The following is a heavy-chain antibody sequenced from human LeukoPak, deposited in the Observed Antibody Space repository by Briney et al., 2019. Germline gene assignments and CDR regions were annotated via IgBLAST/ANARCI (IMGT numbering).Heavy chain of an antibody. V-gene: IGHV3-30*18. D-gene: IGHD1-26*01. CDR1: GFTFSSYG. CDR2: ISYDGSNK. J-gene: IGHJ4*02. Sequence: GGSLRLSCAASGFTFSSYGMHWVRQAPGKGLEWVAVISYDGSNKYYADSVKGRFTISRDNSKNTLYLQMNSLRAEDTAVYYCAKSPDSGSYPHPADFDYWGQGTLVTVSS. CDR3: AKSPDSGSYPHPADFDY.